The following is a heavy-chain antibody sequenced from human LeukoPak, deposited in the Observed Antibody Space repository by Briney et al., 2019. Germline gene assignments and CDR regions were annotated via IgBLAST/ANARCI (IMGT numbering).Heavy chain of an antibody. Sequence: SETLSLTCTVSGGSISSYYWSWIRQPPGKGLEWIGYIYYSGSTNYNPSLKSRVTISVDTSKNQFSLKLSSVTAADTAVYYCARSFSRWLDPWGQGTLVTVSS. J-gene: IGHJ5*02. CDR1: GGSISSYY. V-gene: IGHV4-59*08. D-gene: IGHD2-2*01. CDR2: IYYSGST. CDR3: ARSFSRWLDP.